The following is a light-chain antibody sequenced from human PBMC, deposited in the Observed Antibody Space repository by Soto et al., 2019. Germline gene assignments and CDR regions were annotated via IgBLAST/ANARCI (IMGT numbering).Light chain of an antibody. CDR2: CAT. J-gene: IGKJ5*01. CDR1: QSVHSNY. V-gene: IGKV3-20*01. Sequence: ENVLTQSPGTLSLSPGDTATLSCRASQSVHSNYFAWYQQKPGSTPKLLIFCATSRAAGIPDRFSGSESGTYYTLTIARLEPEDFAVYYCQQYSGSPAFGQGTRLDIK. CDR3: QQYSGSPA.